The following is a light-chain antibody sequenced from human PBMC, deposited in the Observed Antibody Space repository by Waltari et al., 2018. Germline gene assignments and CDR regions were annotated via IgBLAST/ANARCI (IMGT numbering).Light chain of an antibody. CDR2: ASS. Sequence: DIQMTQSPSSLSASVGDRLTITCRASQGISNSLAWYQQKPGKAPKLLLDASSTLESGVPSRFSGSGSGTDYTLTISSLQPEDFATYYCEQYFSTPPYTFGQGTKLEI. CDR1: QGISNS. J-gene: IGKJ2*01. CDR3: EQYFSTPPYT. V-gene: IGKV1-NL1*01.